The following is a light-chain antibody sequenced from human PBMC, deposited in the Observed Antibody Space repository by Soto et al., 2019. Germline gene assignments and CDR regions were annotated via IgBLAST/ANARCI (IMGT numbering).Light chain of an antibody. J-gene: IGLJ3*02. CDR1: SSSIGSNT. Sequence: QSVLTQPASACGTPRQRVAISCSGGSSSIGSNTVNWYQQLPGTAPKLLIYSANHRPSGVPDRFSVSRSATSATQAITRLQSEDDAEYYGAVWDDSLPGPMMFGRGTTLTVL. V-gene: IGLV1-44*01. CDR3: AVWDDSLPGPMM. CDR2: SAN.